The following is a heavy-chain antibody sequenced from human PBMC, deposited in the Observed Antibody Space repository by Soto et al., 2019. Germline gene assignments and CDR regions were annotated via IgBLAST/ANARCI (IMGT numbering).Heavy chain of an antibody. CDR1: RCSFSRFG. D-gene: IGHD1-1*01. V-gene: IGHV3-30*03. CDR3: ATDWTDANHGYGTDI. J-gene: IGHJ6*04. Sequence: GGCLRLPCVAARCSFSRFGMHRARQAPGKGLEWVAFISHEGRNKQFVDSVKCRFTISRDASGHTLYLQMNSLRAHDTAVHFCATDWTDANHGYGTDIWGKGPTVTVS. CDR2: ISHEGRNK.